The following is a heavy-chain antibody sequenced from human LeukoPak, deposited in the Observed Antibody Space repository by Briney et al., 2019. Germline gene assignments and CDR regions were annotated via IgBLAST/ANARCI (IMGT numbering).Heavy chain of an antibody. CDR1: GFTFSSYG. CDR3: AKASPYYDSSGYYYPTPVYYFDY. V-gene: IGHV3-30*02. Sequence: QAGGSLRLSCAASGFTFSSYGMHWVRQAPGKGLEWVAFIRYDGSNKYYADSVKGRFTISRDNSKNTLYLQMNSLRAEDTAVYYRAKASPYYDSSGYYYPTPVYYFDYWGQGTPVTVPS. CDR2: IRYDGSNK. D-gene: IGHD3-22*01. J-gene: IGHJ4*02.